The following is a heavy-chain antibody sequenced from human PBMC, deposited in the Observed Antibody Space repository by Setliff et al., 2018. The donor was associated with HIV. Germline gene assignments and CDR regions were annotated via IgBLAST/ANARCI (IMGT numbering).Heavy chain of an antibody. J-gene: IGHJ4*02. Sequence: SETLSLTCTVSGGSISSDTYHYSWIRQPAGKGLEWLGQTYSSGSTKWNPSLKSRVTISVDTSKNQFSLTLSSVTAADTAMYYCATYAGNGGGKGYWGQGTLVTVSS. CDR1: GGSISSDTYH. D-gene: IGHD2-21*01. CDR3: ATYAGNGGGKGY. CDR2: TYSSGST. V-gene: IGHV4-61*09.